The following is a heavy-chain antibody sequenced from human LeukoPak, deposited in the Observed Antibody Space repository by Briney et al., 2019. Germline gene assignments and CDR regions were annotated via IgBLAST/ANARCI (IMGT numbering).Heavy chain of an antibody. D-gene: IGHD2-2*01. V-gene: IGHV4-34*01. CDR1: GGSFSGYY. J-gene: IGHJ4*02. CDR2: INHSGST. Sequence: SETLSLTCAVYGGSFSGYYWSWIRQPPGKGLEWIGKINHSGSTNYNPSLKSRVTISVDTSKNQFSLKLSSVTAADTAVYYCARGRYCSSTSCYRQRTYYFDYWGQGTLVTVSS. CDR3: ARGRYCSSTSCYRQRTYYFDY.